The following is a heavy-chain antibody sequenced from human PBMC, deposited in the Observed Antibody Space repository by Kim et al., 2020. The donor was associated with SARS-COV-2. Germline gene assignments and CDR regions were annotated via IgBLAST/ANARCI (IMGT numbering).Heavy chain of an antibody. Sequence: GGSLRLSCAASGFTFDDYAMHWVRQAPGKGLEWVSGISWSGGSTSYADSVKGRFTISRDNAKNSLYLQMNSLRAEDTAVYYCAKDLCSSSWDPHDAFEISGQGKMLSVS. CDR3: AKDLCSSSWDPHDAFEI. V-gene: IGHV3-9*01. J-gene: IGHJ3*02. CDR2: ISWSGGST. CDR1: GFTFDDYA. D-gene: IGHD6-13*01.